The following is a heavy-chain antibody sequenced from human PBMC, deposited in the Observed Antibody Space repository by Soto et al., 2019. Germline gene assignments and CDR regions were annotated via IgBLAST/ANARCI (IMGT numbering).Heavy chain of an antibody. CDR2: MSYRGNT. J-gene: IGHJ5*01. CDR1: GYSISSSTRY. CDR3: ARHSSYYYDSSAYYDS. D-gene: IGHD3-22*01. Sequence: SETLSLTCSVSGYSISSSTRYWGWIRQPPGKGLEWIGSMSYRGNTYHNPSLKSRVTISVDKSKNQFSLRLSSVTAADTAVYYCARHSSYYYDSSAYYDSWGQGTLVTVSS. V-gene: IGHV4-39*07.